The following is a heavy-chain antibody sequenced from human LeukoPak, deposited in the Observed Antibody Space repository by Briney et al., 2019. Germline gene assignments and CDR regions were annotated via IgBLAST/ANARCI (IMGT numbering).Heavy chain of an antibody. CDR1: GGSISSSNW. J-gene: IGHJ4*02. D-gene: IGHD6-13*01. CDR2: IYHSGST. V-gene: IGHV4-4*02. CDR3: ARLDDRAARIAVGRSSTWSSRRGFDY. Sequence: PSGTLSLTCAVSGGSISSSNWWSWVRQPPGKELEWIGEIYHSGSTNYNPSLKSRVTISVDKSKNQFSLKLSSVTAADTAVYYCARLDDRAARIAVGRSSTWSSRRGFDYWGQGTLVTVSS.